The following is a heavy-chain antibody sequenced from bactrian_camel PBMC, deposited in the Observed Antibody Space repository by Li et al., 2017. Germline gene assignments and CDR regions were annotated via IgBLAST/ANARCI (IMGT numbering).Heavy chain of an antibody. D-gene: IGHD6*01. CDR2: IQATT. CDR1: GDTASRKR. V-gene: IGHV3S31*01. J-gene: IGHJ6*01. Sequence: DVQLVESGGGSVQARGSLRLSCAASGDTASRKRMTWFRQAPGKEREGVASIQATTSYADSVKGRFTISQDNTKNTLYLQMNNLKPGDTAVYYCAAGAERESCMSWYFSGKPQGMAEFAYWGQGTQVTVS. CDR3: AAGAERESCMSWYFSGKPQGMAEFAY.